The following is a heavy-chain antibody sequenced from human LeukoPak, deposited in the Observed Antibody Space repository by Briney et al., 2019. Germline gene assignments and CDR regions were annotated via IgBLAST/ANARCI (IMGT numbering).Heavy chain of an antibody. CDR2: INSYGSST. Sequence: GGSLRLSCAASGFTFSAYWMHWVRQAPGKGLVWVSRINSYGSSTPYADSVKGRFTISRDNAKNTLYLQMNSLRAEDTAVYYCVRGPIVRATTLFPFEYWGQGTLVTASS. V-gene: IGHV3-74*01. CDR1: GFTFSAYW. J-gene: IGHJ4*02. D-gene: IGHD1-26*01. CDR3: VRGPIVRATTLFPFEY.